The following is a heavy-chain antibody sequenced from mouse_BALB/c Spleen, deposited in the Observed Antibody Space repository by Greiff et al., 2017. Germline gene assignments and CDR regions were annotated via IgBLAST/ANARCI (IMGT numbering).Heavy chain of an antibody. CDR3: ARKGGGYPFDY. J-gene: IGHJ2*01. D-gene: IGHD2-2*01. V-gene: IGHV3-1*02. CDR2: IHYSGST. Sequence: EVQLQESGPDLVKPSQSLSLTCTVTGYSITSGYSWYWIRQFPGNKLEWMGYIHYSGSTNYNPSLKSRISITRDTSKNQFFLQLNSVTTEDTATYYCARKGGGYPFDYWGQGTTLTVSS. CDR1: GYSITSGYS.